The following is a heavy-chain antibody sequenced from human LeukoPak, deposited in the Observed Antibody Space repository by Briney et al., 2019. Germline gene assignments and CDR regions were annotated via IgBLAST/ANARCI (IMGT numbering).Heavy chain of an antibody. D-gene: IGHD3-16*01. V-gene: IGHV4-4*07. J-gene: IGHJ4*02. Sequence: SETLSLTCSVSGGSISSYYWSWIRQPAGKGLEWIGRIYTSGSTNYNPSLKSRVTMSVDTSKNQFSLQLNSVTPEDTAVYYCARATRGAYLFDYWGQGSLVTVSS. CDR3: ARATRGAYLFDY. CDR2: IYTSGST. CDR1: GGSISSYY.